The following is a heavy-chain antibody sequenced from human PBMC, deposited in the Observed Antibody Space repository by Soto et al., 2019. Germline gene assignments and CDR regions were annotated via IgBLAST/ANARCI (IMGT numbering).Heavy chain of an antibody. Sequence: GASVKVSFKASGYTLTGYYMHWVRQAPGQGLEWMGWINPNSGGTNYAQKFQGRVTMTRDTSISTAYMELSRLRSDDTAVYYCARDSDDHPLLVPSNWFDPSGQGTLVTVSS. CDR3: ARDSDDHPLLVPSNWFDP. J-gene: IGHJ5*02. CDR2: INPNSGGT. D-gene: IGHD2-2*01. CDR1: GYTLTGYY. V-gene: IGHV1-2*02.